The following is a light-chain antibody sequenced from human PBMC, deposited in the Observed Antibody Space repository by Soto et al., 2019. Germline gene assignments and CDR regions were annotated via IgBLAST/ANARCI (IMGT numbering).Light chain of an antibody. V-gene: IGKV1-9*01. Sequence: DIQLTQSPSFLSASVGDRVTITCRASQDISNYLVWYQQKPGKAAKPLIYAASTLQSGVPSRFSGSGSGTEFTLTISSLQPEDFATYYCQQLNSYPLTFGPGTKVDIK. CDR1: QDISNY. J-gene: IGKJ3*01. CDR2: AAS. CDR3: QQLNSYPLT.